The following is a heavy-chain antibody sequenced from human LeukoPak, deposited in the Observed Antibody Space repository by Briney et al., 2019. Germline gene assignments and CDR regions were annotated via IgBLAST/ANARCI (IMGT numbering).Heavy chain of an antibody. V-gene: IGHV4-4*07. CDR1: GGSISSYY. Sequence: SETLSLTCTVSGGSISSYYWSWIRQPAGKGLEWIGRIYTSGSTGYNPSLKSRVTMSVDTSKNQFSLKLSSVTAADTAVFYCAREVYFSDTGGYYDYWGQGTLVTVSS. J-gene: IGHJ4*02. CDR2: IYTSGST. D-gene: IGHD3-22*01. CDR3: AREVYFSDTGGYYDY.